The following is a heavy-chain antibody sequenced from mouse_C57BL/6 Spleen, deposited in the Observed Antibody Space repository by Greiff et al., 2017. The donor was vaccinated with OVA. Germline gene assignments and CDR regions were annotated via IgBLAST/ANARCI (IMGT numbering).Heavy chain of an antibody. CDR3: ASVYGSYYFDY. Sequence: EVHLVESGPGLVKPSQSLSLTCSVTGYSITSGYYWNWIRQFPGNKLEWMGYISYDGRNNYNPSLKNRISITRDTSKNQFFLKLNSVTIEDTATFYCASVYGSYYFDYWGQGTTLTVSS. CDR2: ISYDGRN. CDR1: GYSITSGYY. J-gene: IGHJ2*01. D-gene: IGHD1-1*01. V-gene: IGHV3-6*01.